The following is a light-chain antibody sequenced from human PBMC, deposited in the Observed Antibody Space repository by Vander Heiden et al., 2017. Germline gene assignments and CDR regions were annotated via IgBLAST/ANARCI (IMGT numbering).Light chain of an antibody. J-gene: IGKJ1*01. V-gene: IGKV1-39*01. Sequence: DLQMTQSPSCMYAFVGDRVSITCRASQSISSHLNWYQKKPRHAPKLLIYAASSLQTGVPSRFSCSGSGTDFPLTIRSLQPEDFATYYCQQTYRTPRTFGQGTKVEIK. CDR1: QSISSH. CDR3: QQTYRTPRT. CDR2: AAS.